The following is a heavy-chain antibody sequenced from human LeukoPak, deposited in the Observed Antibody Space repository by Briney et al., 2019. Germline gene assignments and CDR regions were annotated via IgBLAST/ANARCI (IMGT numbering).Heavy chain of an antibody. V-gene: IGHV4-59*01. D-gene: IGHD6-13*01. CDR3: ARRRNDGHSSSWYRGTYYFDY. Sequence: SETLSLTCTVSGGSISTYYWNWIRQPPGKGLEWIGYIYHSGSTNYNPSLQSRVTISVDTSKNQFSLNLNSVTAADTAVYYCARRRNDGHSSSWYRGTYYFDYWGQGTLVTVSS. CDR1: GGSISTYY. CDR2: IYHSGST. J-gene: IGHJ4*02.